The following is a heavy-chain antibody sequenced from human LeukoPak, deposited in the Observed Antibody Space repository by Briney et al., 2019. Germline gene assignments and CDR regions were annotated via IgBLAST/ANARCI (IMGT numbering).Heavy chain of an antibody. V-gene: IGHV3-11*04. Sequence: GGSLRLSCAASGFTFSDYNMRWIRQAPGKGLEWVSYISSSDSTIYYAESVKGRFTISRDNAKNSLYLQMNSLRAEDTAVYYCARVLHRRNYDSSVYYGYWGQGTLVTVSS. D-gene: IGHD3-22*01. CDR3: ARVLHRRNYDSSVYYGY. CDR2: ISSSDSTI. CDR1: GFTFSDYN. J-gene: IGHJ4*02.